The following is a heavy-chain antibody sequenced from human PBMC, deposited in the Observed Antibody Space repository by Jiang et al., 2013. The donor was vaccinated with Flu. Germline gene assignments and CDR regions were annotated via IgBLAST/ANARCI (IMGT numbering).Heavy chain of an antibody. J-gene: IGHJ6*02. CDR1: GFTFSSYS. D-gene: IGHD3-22*01. V-gene: IGHV3-48*02. CDR2: ISSSSSTI. CDR3: ARVVYYYDSSPVPFAGMDV. Sequence: VQLLESGGGLVQPGGSLRLSCAASGFTFSSYSMNWVRQAPGKGLEWVSYISSSSSTIYYADSVKGRFTTSRDNAKNSLYLQMNSLRDEDTAVYYCARVVYYYDSSPVPFAGMDVWGQGTTGHRLL.